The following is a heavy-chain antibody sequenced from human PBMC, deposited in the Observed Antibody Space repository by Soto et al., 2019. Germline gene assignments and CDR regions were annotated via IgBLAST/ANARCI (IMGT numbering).Heavy chain of an antibody. V-gene: IGHV3-48*04. J-gene: IGHJ6*02. Sequence: GGSLRLSCAASGFTFSSYSMNWVRQAPGKGLEWVSYISSSSSTIYYADSVKGRFTISRDNAKNSLYLQMNSLRAEDTAVYYCARDRRRGSSSWSSYYYYYGMDVWGQGTTVTVSS. CDR1: GFTFSSYS. CDR3: ARDRRRGSSSWSSYYYYYGMDV. D-gene: IGHD6-13*01. CDR2: ISSSSSTI.